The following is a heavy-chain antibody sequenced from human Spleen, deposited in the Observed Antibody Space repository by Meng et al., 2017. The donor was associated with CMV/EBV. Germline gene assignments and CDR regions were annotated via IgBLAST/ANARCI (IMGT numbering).Heavy chain of an antibody. D-gene: IGHD3-10*01. Sequence: GGSLRLSCTASGFSFSTYTMNWVRQAPGKGLEWVSSISRSNNYIYYADSVKGRFTISRDNAKNSLFLQMNSLRAEDTAVYYCARVVSGSYYTFDYWGQGTLVTVSS. V-gene: IGHV3-21*04. CDR1: GFSFSTYT. CDR3: ARVVSGSYYTFDY. J-gene: IGHJ4*02. CDR2: ISRSNNYI.